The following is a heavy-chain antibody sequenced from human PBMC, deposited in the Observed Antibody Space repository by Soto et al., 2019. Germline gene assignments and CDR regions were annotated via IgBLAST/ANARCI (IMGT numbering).Heavy chain of an antibody. CDR1: GYTFTSYG. D-gene: IGHD3-10*01. Sequence: QVQLVQSGAEVKKPGASVKVSCKASGYTFTSYGISWVRQAPGQGLEWMGWISAYNGNTNYAQKLQGRVTMTTDTSTSTAYMELRSLRSDDTAVSYCARVDAPYYYGSWSYSGANWFDPWGQGTLVTVSS. CDR2: ISAYNGNT. V-gene: IGHV1-18*04. CDR3: ARVDAPYYYGSWSYSGANWFDP. J-gene: IGHJ5*02.